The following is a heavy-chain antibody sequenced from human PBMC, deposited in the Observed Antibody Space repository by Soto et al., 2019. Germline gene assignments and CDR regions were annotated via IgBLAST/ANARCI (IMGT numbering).Heavy chain of an antibody. CDR3: AKGQGSSDAFDI. D-gene: IGHD6-6*01. CDR2: ISYDGSNK. Sequence: QVQLVESGGGVVQPGRSLRLSCAASGFTFSSYGMHWVRQAPGKGLEWVAVISYDGSNKYYADSVKGRFTISRDNSKNTLYLQMNSLRAEDTAVYYCAKGQGSSDAFDIWGQGTMVTVSS. CDR1: GFTFSSYG. J-gene: IGHJ3*02. V-gene: IGHV3-30*18.